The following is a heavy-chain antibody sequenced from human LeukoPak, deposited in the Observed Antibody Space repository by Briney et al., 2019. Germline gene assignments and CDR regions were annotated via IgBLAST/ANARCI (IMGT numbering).Heavy chain of an antibody. D-gene: IGHD6-13*01. CDR1: GFTFSSYS. CDR3: ARDRTIAAAGGAFDI. V-gene: IGHV3-21*01. J-gene: IGHJ3*02. CDR2: ISSSSSYI. Sequence: GGSPRLSCAASGFTFSSYSMNWVRQAPGKGLEWVSSISSSSSYIYYADSVKGRFTISRDNAKNSLYLQMNSLRAEDTAVYYCARDRTIAAAGGAFDIWGQGTMVTVSS.